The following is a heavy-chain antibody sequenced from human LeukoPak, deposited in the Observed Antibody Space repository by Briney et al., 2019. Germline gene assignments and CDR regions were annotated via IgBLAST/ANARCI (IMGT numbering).Heavy chain of an antibody. V-gene: IGHV3-7*01. CDR1: GFTFSNYW. CDR3: VRDDGDV. Sequence: GGSLRLSCVFSGFTFSNYWMKWVRQAPGKGLEWVASVNEDGSGKYSMDSVKDRVTISRDNAKNSLDLQINSLTVEDTAIYYCVRDDGDVWGKGTTVTVSS. CDR2: VNEDGSGK. J-gene: IGHJ6*04.